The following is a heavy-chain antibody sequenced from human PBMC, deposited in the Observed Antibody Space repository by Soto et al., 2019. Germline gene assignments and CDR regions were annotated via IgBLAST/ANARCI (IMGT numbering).Heavy chain of an antibody. V-gene: IGHV1-3*01. Sequence: GTSVKLSCEASGYTFTSYAMHWVRQAPGQRLEWMGWINAGNGNTKYSQKFQGRVTITRDTSASTAYMELSSLRSEDTAVYYCARDLGGWPDYWGQGTLVTVSS. J-gene: IGHJ4*02. CDR3: ARDLGGWPDY. D-gene: IGHD2-15*01. CDR2: INAGNGNT. CDR1: GYTFTSYA.